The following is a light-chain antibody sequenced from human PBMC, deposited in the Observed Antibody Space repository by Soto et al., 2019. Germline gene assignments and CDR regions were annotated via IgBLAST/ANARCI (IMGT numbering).Light chain of an antibody. V-gene: IGKV3-20*01. CDR3: QQFSSYPLT. Sequence: EIVLTQSPVTLSSSPGERATLSCRASQSVTNSLAWYQQKPGQAPRLLIYDASSRATGIPDRFSGGGSGTDFTLTISRLEPEDFAVYYCQQFSSYPLTFGGGTKVDIK. J-gene: IGKJ4*01. CDR1: QSVTNS. CDR2: DAS.